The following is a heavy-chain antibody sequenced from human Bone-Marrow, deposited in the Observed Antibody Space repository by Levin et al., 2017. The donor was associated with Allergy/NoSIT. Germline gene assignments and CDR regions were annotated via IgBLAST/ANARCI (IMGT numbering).Heavy chain of an antibody. CDR3: ARPQWELTDYYGLDV. CDR1: GFDFSKYW. CDR2: IYPGDSDV. V-gene: IGHV5-51*01. D-gene: IGHD4-23*01. J-gene: IGHJ6*02. Sequence: GGSLRLSCQGFGFDFSKYWIAWVRQMPGKDLEWMGDIYPGDSDVRYSPSFQGQVTISADSSISTVYLHWNSLKAADTAIYYCARPQWELTDYYGLDVWGQGTTVTVSS.